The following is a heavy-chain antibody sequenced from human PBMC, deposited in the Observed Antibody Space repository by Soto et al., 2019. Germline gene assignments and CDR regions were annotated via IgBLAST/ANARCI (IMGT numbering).Heavy chain of an antibody. D-gene: IGHD3-10*01. J-gene: IGHJ4*02. CDR3: ARRVYDTRLNYMYFDF. CDR1: GVSIIGGNW. Sequence: PSETMSVTCAVSGVSIIGGNWWTWVRQAPQRGLEYIGEIFHDGTANYYPSFERRVAISVDTSKNQFSLKLTSVTAADTAIYFCARRVYDTRLNYMYFDFWGQGTLVTVSA. CDR2: IFHDGTA. V-gene: IGHV4-4*02.